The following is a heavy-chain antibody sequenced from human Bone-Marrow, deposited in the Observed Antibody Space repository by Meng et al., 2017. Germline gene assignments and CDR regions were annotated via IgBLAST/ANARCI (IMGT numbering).Heavy chain of an antibody. CDR1: GGTFSSYA. V-gene: IGHV1-69*06. D-gene: IGHD3-10*02. Sequence: QVQLVQSGAEVKKPGSSVKVSCKASGGTFSSYAISWVRQAPGQGLEWMGGIIPIFGTANYAQKFQGRVTMTTDTSTSTAYMELRSLRSDDTAVYYCARVLYVRGVIGWYFDYWGQGTLVTVSS. CDR3: ARVLYVRGVIGWYFDY. J-gene: IGHJ4*02. CDR2: IIPIFGTA.